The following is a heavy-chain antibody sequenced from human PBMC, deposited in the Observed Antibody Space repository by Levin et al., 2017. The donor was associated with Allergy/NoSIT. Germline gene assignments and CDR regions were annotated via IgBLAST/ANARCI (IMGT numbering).Heavy chain of an antibody. D-gene: IGHD3-16*01. CDR2: IFYTGIT. CDR1: GGSFTSYY. V-gene: IGHV4-59*01. Sequence: SETLSLTCTVSGGSFTSYYWNWIRQSPEKGLEYIGYIFYTGITNYNPSLKSRVTISIDTSKNQFSLKLTSVTAADTGTYYCASSPWGRFEYWGQGSLVTVSS. J-gene: IGHJ4*02. CDR3: ASSPWGRFEY.